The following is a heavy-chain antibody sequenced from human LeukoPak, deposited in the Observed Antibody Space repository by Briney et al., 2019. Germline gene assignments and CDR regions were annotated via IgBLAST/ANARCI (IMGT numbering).Heavy chain of an antibody. CDR1: GDSVSSNSAI. CDR3: ARAPSGCYGHFEY. CDR2: TYYRSKWYD. J-gene: IGHJ4*02. D-gene: IGHD1-26*01. Sequence: SQTLSLTCAISGDSVSSNSAIWSWIRQSPSRGLEWLGRTYYRSKWYDDYAVSVKSRITINPDTSKNQFSLQLNSVTPEDTAVYYCARAPSGCYGHFEYWGQGTLVTVSS. V-gene: IGHV6-1*01.